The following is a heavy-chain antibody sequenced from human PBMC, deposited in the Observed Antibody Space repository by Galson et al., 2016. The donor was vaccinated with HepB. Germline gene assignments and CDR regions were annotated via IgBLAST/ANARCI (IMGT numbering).Heavy chain of an antibody. CDR3: GKHGGFDY. D-gene: IGHD3-16*01. Sequence: SLRLSCAASGFTFSDYYMSWTRQAPGKGLEWVSYISSSSSYTNYADSVKGRFTISRDNSKNTLYLYMNNLTAGDTAIYYCGKHGGFDYWGQGALVTVSS. CDR2: ISSSSSYT. J-gene: IGHJ4*02. CDR1: GFTFSDYY. V-gene: IGHV3-11*03.